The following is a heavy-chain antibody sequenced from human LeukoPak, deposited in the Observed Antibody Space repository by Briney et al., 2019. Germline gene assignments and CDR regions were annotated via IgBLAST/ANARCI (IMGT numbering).Heavy chain of an antibody. J-gene: IGHJ4*02. D-gene: IGHD3-10*01. CDR2: ISGSGGST. CDR3: AKDTRYYYGSGPLGY. CDR1: GFTFSSYG. Sequence: GGSLRLSCAASGFTFSSYGMSWVRQAPGKGLEWVSAISGSGGSTYYADSVKGRFTISRDNSKNTLYLQMNSLRAEDTAVYYCAKDTRYYYGSGPLGYWGQGTLVTVSS. V-gene: IGHV3-23*01.